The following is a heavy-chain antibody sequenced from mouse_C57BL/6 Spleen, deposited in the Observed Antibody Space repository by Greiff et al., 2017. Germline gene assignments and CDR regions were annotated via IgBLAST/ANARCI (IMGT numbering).Heavy chain of an antibody. CDR3: TRGANWGVIDY. CDR1: GYTFTSYW. V-gene: IGHV1-5*01. Sequence: VQLQQSGTVLTRPGASVKMSCKTSGYTFTSYWMHWVKQRPGQGLEWIGAIYPGNSDTSYNQKFKGKAKLTAVTSASAAYMGRSSLTNEDSAVYYCTRGANWGVIDYWGQGTALTVSS. CDR2: IYPGNSDT. D-gene: IGHD4-1*01. J-gene: IGHJ2*01.